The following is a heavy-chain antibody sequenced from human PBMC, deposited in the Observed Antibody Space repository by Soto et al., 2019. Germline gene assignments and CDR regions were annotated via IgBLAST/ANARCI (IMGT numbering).Heavy chain of an antibody. D-gene: IGHD1-26*01. J-gene: IGHJ4*02. V-gene: IGHV3-48*03. CDR1: GFTFSSYE. Sequence: PGGSLRLSCAASGFTFSSYEMNWVRQAPGKGLEWVSYISSSGSTIYYADSVEGRFTISRDNAKNSLYLQMNSLRAEDTAVYYCARKKGMGASFDYWGQGTLVTVSS. CDR2: ISSSGSTI. CDR3: ARKKGMGASFDY.